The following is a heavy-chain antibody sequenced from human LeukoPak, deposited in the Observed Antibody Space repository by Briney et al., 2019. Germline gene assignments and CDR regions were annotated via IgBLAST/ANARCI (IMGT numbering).Heavy chain of an antibody. V-gene: IGHV3-23*01. D-gene: IGHD6-13*01. CDR1: GFIFSSYA. J-gene: IGHJ5*02. Sequence: GGSLRLSCAASGFIFSSYAMSWLRQAPGKGLEWVPGIIGNGGNTYYADSVKGRFTISRDNSKNTLNLQMNSLRVEDTAVYYCAKETATAPATTARFDPWGQGTLVTVSS. CDR3: AKETATAPATTARFDP. CDR2: IIGNGGNT.